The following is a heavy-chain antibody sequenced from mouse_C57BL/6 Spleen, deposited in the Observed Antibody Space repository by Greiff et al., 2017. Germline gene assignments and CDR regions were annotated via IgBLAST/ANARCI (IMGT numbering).Heavy chain of an antibody. CDR3: ARGVTTVVPPYFDY. V-gene: IGHV1-54*01. J-gene: IGHJ2*01. CDR1: GYAFTNYL. D-gene: IGHD1-1*01. Sequence: VQLQQSGAELVRPGTSVKVSCKASGYAFTNYLIEWVKQRPGQGLEWIGVINPGSGGTNYNEKFKGKATLTADKSSSTAYMQLSSLTSEDSAVYFCARGVTTVVPPYFDYWGQGTTLTVSS. CDR2: INPGSGGT.